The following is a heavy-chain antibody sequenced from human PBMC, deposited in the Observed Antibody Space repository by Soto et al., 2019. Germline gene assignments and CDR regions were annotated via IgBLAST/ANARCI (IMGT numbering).Heavy chain of an antibody. D-gene: IGHD3-10*01. Sequence: GESLKISCKGSGYSFTSYWIGWVRQMPGKGLEWMGIIYPGDSDTRYSPSFQGQVTISADKSISTAYLHWSSLKASDTAMYYCATSRGITMVRGVIIKGRYYYYGMDVWGQGTTVTVSS. V-gene: IGHV5-51*01. CDR3: ATSRGITMVRGVIIKGRYYYYGMDV. CDR2: IYPGDSDT. CDR1: GYSFTSYW. J-gene: IGHJ6*02.